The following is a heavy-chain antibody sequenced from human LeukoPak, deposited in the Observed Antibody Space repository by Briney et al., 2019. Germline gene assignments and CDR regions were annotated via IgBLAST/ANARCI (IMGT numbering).Heavy chain of an antibody. J-gene: IGHJ4*02. CDR1: GYSFTSYW. CDR3: ARVEGNGVDPAAMGPIDY. D-gene: IGHD2-2*01. V-gene: IGHV5-10-1*01. Sequence: GESLRISCKGSGYSFTSYWISWVRQMPGKGLEWMGRIDPSDSYTNYSPSFQGHVTISADKSSSTAYLQWSSPKASDTAMYYCARVEGNGVDPAAMGPIDYWGQGTLVTVSS. CDR2: IDPSDSYT.